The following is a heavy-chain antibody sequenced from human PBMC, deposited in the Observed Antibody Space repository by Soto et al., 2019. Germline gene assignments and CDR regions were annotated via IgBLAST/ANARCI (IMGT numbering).Heavy chain of an antibody. V-gene: IGHV3-7*05. Sequence: EVQLVESGGGLVQPGGSLRLSCAASGFTFSSYWMSWVRQAPGKGLEWVANIKQDGSEKYYVDSVKGRFTISRDNAKNSLYLQMNSLRAEDTAVYYCAREGIAAAGTYPRNYYFDYWGQGTLVTVSS. J-gene: IGHJ4*02. CDR1: GFTFSSYW. CDR2: IKQDGSEK. CDR3: AREGIAAAGTYPRNYYFDY. D-gene: IGHD6-13*01.